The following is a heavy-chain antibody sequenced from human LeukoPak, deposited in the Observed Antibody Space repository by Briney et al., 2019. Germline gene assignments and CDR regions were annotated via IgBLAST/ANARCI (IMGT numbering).Heavy chain of an antibody. CDR2: IYPVNSDT. J-gene: IGHJ5*02. CDR1: GYIFTNYW. Sequence: GESLKISCKGSGYIFTNYWIAWVRQMPGKGLEWMGIIYPVNSDTRYSPSFQGQVTMSVDKSISTAYLQWSSLGASDTAIYYCARHDLPVGCSSTSCPYGSWFDPWGQGTLVTVSS. V-gene: IGHV5-51*01. D-gene: IGHD2-2*01. CDR3: ARHDLPVGCSSTSCPYGSWFDP.